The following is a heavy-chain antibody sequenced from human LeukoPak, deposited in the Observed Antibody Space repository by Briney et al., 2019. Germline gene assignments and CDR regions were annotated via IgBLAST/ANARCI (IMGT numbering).Heavy chain of an antibody. CDR3: ARGAALGIAARRVLDS. Sequence: SETLALTCTVSGGSISSYYWSWVRQPPGKGLEWIGYISYSGSTNYSPSLKSRVTFSVDTSKNQFSLRLSSVTASDTAVYYCARGAALGIAARRVLDSWGQGALVTVSS. CDR2: ISYSGST. D-gene: IGHD6-6*01. V-gene: IGHV4-59*08. J-gene: IGHJ4*02. CDR1: GGSISSYY.